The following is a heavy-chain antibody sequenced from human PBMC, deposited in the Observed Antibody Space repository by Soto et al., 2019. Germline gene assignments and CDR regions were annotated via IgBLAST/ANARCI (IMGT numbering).Heavy chain of an antibody. CDR3: AKDNGNYGSGSFSH. D-gene: IGHD3-10*01. CDR2: ISGTGDSS. CDR1: GFNFKAYG. J-gene: IGHJ4*02. Sequence: VHLVESGGGVVQPGRSLRLSCVASGFNFKAYGMHWVRQAPGKGLEWVSLISGTGDSSEYANSVKGRFTISRDYSKTTVFLQMNSLRAEDTAVYFCAKDNGNYGSGSFSHWGQGTLVTVSS. V-gene: IGHV3-23*04.